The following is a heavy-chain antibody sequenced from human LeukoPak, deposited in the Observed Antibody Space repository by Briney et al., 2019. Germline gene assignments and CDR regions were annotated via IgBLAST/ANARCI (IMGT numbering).Heavy chain of an antibody. CDR2: IYTSGST. CDR1: GGSISSGSYY. CDR3: ARRLWFGELLFDP. V-gene: IGHV4-61*02. D-gene: IGHD3-10*01. J-gene: IGHJ5*02. Sequence: PSETLSLTCTVSGGSISSGSYYWSWIRQPAGKGLEWIGRIYTSGSTNYNPSLKSRVTISVDTSKNQFSLKLSSVTAADTAVYYCARRLWFGELLFDPWGQGTLVTVSS.